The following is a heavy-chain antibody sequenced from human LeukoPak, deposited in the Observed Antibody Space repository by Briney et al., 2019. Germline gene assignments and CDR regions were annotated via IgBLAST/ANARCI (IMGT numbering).Heavy chain of an antibody. V-gene: IGHV4-39*01. J-gene: IGHJ4*02. Sequence: SETLSLTCTVSGGSISSSSYYWGWIRQPPGEGLEWIATIYYTGITYYNPSLKSRVTISIDTPKNQFTLKLSSVTAADTAVYYCARPGLGARHFDSWGQGTLVTVSS. CDR1: GGSISSSSYY. D-gene: IGHD6-6*01. CDR2: IYYTGIT. CDR3: ARPGLGARHFDS.